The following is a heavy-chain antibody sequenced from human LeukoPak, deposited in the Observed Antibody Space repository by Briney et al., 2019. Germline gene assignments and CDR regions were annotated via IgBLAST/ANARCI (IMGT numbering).Heavy chain of an antibody. D-gene: IGHD3-10*01. Sequence: ASVKVSCKASGCTFTSYGISWVRQAPGQGLEWMGWISADTGTTNYAQNLQGRVTMTTDTSTNTGYMELRSLRSDDTAVYYCARNYYYGSGISFSYMDVWGKGTTVTISS. CDR1: GCTFTSYG. CDR2: ISADTGTT. V-gene: IGHV1-18*01. CDR3: ARNYYYGSGISFSYMDV. J-gene: IGHJ6*03.